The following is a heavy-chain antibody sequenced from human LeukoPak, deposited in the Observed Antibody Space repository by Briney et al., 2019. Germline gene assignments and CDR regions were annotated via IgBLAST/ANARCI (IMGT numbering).Heavy chain of an antibody. CDR1: GFSISSNS. V-gene: IGHV3-21*01. CDR3: ARDLSYYDSSGSKGNYFDY. Sequence: GGSLRLSCPASGFSISSNSMNWVRQAPGQGLEWVSSISSSSSYIYYADSVKGRFTISRDNAKNSLYLQMNSLRADDTAVYYCARDLSYYDSSGSKGNYFDYWGQGTLVTVSS. CDR2: ISSSSSYI. J-gene: IGHJ4*02. D-gene: IGHD3-22*01.